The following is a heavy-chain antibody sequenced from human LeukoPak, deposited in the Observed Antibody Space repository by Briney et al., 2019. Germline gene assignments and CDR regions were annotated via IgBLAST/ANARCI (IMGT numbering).Heavy chain of an antibody. V-gene: IGHV3-48*03. D-gene: IGHD4-11*01. CDR1: GFTFSNYE. J-gene: IGHJ4*02. Sequence: GGSLRLSCAASGFTFSNYEMNWVRQAPGKGLEWISYISSSGNTTHFADSVKGRFTISRDDAKNSLYLQMNSLRAEDTAVYYCARESTGRSIDYWGQGTLVTVSS. CDR3: ARESTGRSIDY. CDR2: ISSSGNTT.